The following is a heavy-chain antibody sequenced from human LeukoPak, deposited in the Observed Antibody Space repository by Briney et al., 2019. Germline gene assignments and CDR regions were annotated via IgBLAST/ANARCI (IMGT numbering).Heavy chain of an antibody. CDR1: GGTFSSYA. J-gene: IGHJ4*02. Sequence: ASVKVSCKASGGTFSSYAISWVRQAPGQGLEWVGRIIPILGIANYAQRFQGRVTITADKSTSTAYMELSSLRSEDTAVYYCARGEGGKYSSGWYWLSWGQGTLVTVSS. V-gene: IGHV1-69*04. D-gene: IGHD6-19*01. CDR3: ARGEGGKYSSGWYWLS. CDR2: IIPILGIA.